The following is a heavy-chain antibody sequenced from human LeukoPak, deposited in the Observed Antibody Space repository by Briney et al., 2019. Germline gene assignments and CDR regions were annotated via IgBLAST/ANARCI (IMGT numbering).Heavy chain of an antibody. CDR2: INYSGST. J-gene: IGHJ4*02. CDR3: ARSPMVRGVTVLFYFDY. D-gene: IGHD3-10*01. V-gene: IGHV4-39*01. CDR1: GDSINNYY. Sequence: PSETLSLTCTVSGDSINNYYWGWIRQPPGEGLEWIGSINYSGSTYKNPSLKSRVTTSVDTSKNQFSLKLSSVTAADTAVYYCARSPMVRGVTVLFYFDYWGQGTLVTVSS.